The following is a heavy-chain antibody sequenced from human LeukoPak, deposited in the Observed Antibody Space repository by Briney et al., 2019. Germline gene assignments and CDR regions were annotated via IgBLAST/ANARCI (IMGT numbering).Heavy chain of an antibody. V-gene: IGHV4-34*01. D-gene: IGHD6-13*01. CDR3: ARSGPLAAAGQTFDY. CDR1: GGSFSGYY. CDR2: INHSGST. J-gene: IGHJ4*02. Sequence: SQTLSLTCAVSGGSFSGYYWSWIRQPPGKGLEWIGEINHSGSTNYNPSPKSRVTISVDTSKNQFSLKLSSVTAADTAVYYCARSGPLAAAGQTFDYWGQGTLVTVSS.